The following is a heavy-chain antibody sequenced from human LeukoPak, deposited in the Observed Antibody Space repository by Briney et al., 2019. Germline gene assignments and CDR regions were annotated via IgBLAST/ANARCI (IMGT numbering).Heavy chain of an antibody. CDR2: ISSSSSYI. Sequence: GGSLRLSCAASGFTFSSYGMHWVRQAPGKGLEWVSSISSSSSYIYYADSAKGRFTISRDNAKNSLYLQMNSLSGEDTAVYFCARDGVGATSDYWGQGTLVTVSS. J-gene: IGHJ4*02. CDR1: GFTFSSYG. CDR3: ARDGVGATSDY. D-gene: IGHD1-26*01. V-gene: IGHV3-21*01.